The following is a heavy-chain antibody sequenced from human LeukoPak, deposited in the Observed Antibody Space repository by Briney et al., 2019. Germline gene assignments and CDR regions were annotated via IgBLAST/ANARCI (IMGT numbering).Heavy chain of an antibody. Sequence: ASVKVSCKASGYTFTSYYMHWVRQAPGQGLEWMGIINPSGGSTSYAQKFQGRVTMTRDTSTSTVYMELSSLRSEDAAVYYCARVTAYCGGDCPFDYWGQGTLVTVSS. CDR1: GYTFTSYY. J-gene: IGHJ4*02. CDR3: ARVTAYCGGDCPFDY. CDR2: INPSGGST. D-gene: IGHD2-21*02. V-gene: IGHV1-46*01.